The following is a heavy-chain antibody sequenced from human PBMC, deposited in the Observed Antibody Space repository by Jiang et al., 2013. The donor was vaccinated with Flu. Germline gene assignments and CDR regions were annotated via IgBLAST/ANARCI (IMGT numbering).Heavy chain of an antibody. V-gene: IGHV3-30*18. CDR1: GFIFSNYD. Sequence: LVESGGGVVQPGRSLRLSCAASGFIFSNYDMLWVRQLPDKGLDCVAFISPDGSERYYTDSVKGRFTVSRDNSNNAMYLYMNSLRADDSAVYYCVKLFGSRTHYLPLGSWGQGTLVTVSS. CDR2: ISPDGSER. CDR3: VKLFGSRTHYLPLGS. J-gene: IGHJ4*02. D-gene: IGHD3-10*01.